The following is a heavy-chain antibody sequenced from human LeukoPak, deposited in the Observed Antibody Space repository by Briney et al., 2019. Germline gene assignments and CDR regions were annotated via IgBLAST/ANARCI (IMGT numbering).Heavy chain of an antibody. CDR1: GYTFSTYG. D-gene: IGHD5-12*01. Sequence: GAPVKVSCKASGYTFSTYGITWVRQAPGQGLEWMGWISANSGDTHYAQKFQGRVTLTTDTSTSTAYMELRNLRSDDTAVYYCAGQRGYAWSWFDPWGQGTLVTVSS. V-gene: IGHV1-18*01. CDR2: ISANSGDT. J-gene: IGHJ5*02. CDR3: AGQRGYAWSWFDP.